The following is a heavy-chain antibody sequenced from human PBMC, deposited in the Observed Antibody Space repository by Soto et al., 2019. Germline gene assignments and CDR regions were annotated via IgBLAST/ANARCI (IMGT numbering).Heavy chain of an antibody. J-gene: IGHJ3*02. CDR2: IHYSGSS. CDR1: GGSISSYY. CDR3: ARPYSESYWGAFDI. Sequence: QVQLQESGPGLVKPSETLSLTCTVSGGSISSYYWNWIRQPPGKGLEWIGYIHYSGSSNYNPSLKSRVTMSVDTSKNQFSPKLSSVTAADTAVYYYARPYSESYWGAFDIWGQGTMVTVSS. V-gene: IGHV4-59*01. D-gene: IGHD1-26*01.